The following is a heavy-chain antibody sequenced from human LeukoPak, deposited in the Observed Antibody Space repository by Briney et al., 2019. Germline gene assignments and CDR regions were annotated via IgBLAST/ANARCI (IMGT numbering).Heavy chain of an antibody. CDR3: ARDIPGTYYYGSGSYYTSWFDP. CDR2: IIPILGIA. V-gene: IGHV1-69*04. J-gene: IGHJ5*02. CDR1: GGTFSSYA. D-gene: IGHD3-10*01. Sequence: SVKVSCKASGGTFSSYAINWVRQAPGQGLEWMGRIIPILGIANYAQKFQGRVTITADKSTSTAYMELSSLRSEDTAVYYCARDIPGTYYYGSGSYYTSWFDPWGQGTLVTVSS.